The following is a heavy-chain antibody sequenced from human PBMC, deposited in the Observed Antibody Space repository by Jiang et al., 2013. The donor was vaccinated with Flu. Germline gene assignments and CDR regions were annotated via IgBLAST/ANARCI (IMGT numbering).Heavy chain of an antibody. CDR2: ISGSGGST. V-gene: IGHV3-23*01. J-gene: IGHJ2*01. CDR1: GFTFSSYA. CDR3: AKGRGTYYDILTGYYLAGENWYFDL. Sequence: QLLESGGGLVQPGGSLRLSCAASGFTFSSYAMSWVRQAPGKGLEWVSAISGSGGSTYYADSVKGRFTISRDNSKNTLYLQMNSLRAEDTAVYYCAKGRGTYYDILTGYYLAGENWYFDLWGRGTLVTVSS. D-gene: IGHD3-9*01.